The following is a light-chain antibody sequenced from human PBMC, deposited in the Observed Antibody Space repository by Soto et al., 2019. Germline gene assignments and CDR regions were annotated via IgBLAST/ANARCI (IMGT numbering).Light chain of an antibody. CDR3: QQYGSPLT. J-gene: IGKJ4*01. CDR2: GAS. Sequence: VLTQSPATLSLSPGERATLSCTTNEPFNSPYLAWYQQKPGQAPRLLIYGASSRATGIPDRFSGSGSGADFTLTISRLEPEDFAVYYCQQYGSPLTFGGGTKVEI. V-gene: IGKV3-20*01. CDR1: EPFNSPY.